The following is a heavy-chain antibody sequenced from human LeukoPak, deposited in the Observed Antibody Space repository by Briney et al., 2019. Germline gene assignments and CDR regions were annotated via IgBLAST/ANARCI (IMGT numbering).Heavy chain of an antibody. J-gene: IGHJ4*02. CDR1: GGTFSSYA. Sequence: SVKVSCKASGGTFSSYAISWVRQAPGQGLEWMGRIIPILGIANYAQKFQGRVTITADKSTSTAYMELSSLRSEDTAVYYCAKSKAVAGTTDYWGQGTLVTVSS. V-gene: IGHV1-69*04. D-gene: IGHD6-19*01. CDR3: AKSKAVAGTTDY. CDR2: IIPILGIA.